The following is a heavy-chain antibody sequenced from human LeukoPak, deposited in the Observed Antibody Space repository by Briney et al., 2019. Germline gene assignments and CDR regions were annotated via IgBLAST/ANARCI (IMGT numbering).Heavy chain of an antibody. Sequence: GESLKISCKASGYSFTGYWIGWVRQMPGKGLEWMGIIYPGDSDTRYSPSFQGQVTISADKSISTAYLQWSSLKASDTAMYYCARSAGYYNEAIDYWGQGTLVTVSS. J-gene: IGHJ4*02. V-gene: IGHV5-51*01. CDR1: GYSFTGYW. D-gene: IGHD3-10*01. CDR2: IYPGDSDT. CDR3: ARSAGYYNEAIDY.